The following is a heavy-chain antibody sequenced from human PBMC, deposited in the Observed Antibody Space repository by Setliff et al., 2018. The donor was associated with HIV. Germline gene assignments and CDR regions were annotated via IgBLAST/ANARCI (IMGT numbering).Heavy chain of an antibody. CDR2: FDPEDGET. V-gene: IGHV1-24*01. CDR3: ARDRAEADVGGGVRGPTYFCDY. J-gene: IGHJ4*02. CDR1: GYTLTELS. Sequence: ASVKVSCKISGYTLTELSIHWVRQAPGKGLEWMANFDPEDGETFYAQKFQDRITITTDESTSSVFVELSNLRPDDTAIYYCARDRAEADVGGGVRGPTYFCDYWVQGTLVTVSS. D-gene: IGHD3-16*01.